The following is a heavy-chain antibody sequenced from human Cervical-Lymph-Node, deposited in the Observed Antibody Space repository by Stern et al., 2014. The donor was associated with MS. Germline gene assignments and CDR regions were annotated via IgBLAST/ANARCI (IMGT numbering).Heavy chain of an antibody. CDR2: INGDGTVS. CDR1: GFNFRTYW. D-gene: IGHD1-1*01. J-gene: IGHJ4*02. Sequence: VQLVESGGGIVQPGGSLMISCVASGFNFRTYWMPWVRPGPGQGLEWVSRINGDGTVSTYADSVRGRFTISRNNANNTMSLQLDNLRVEDTAIYYCASAYRASWGQGTLVTVST. V-gene: IGHV3-74*02. CDR3: ASAYRAS.